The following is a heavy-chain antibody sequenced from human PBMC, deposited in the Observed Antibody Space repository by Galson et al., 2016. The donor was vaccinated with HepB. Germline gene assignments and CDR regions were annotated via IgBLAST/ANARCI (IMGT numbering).Heavy chain of an antibody. Sequence: SLRLSCAASGFKFSSNWMSWVRQAPGKGLEWVANTKQDGSEKYYVDSVKGRFFIFRDNDKNSLFMEMNSLRAEDTAVYYCAREARGSSGWFFDHWGQGTLVAVSS. D-gene: IGHD6-19*01. CDR2: TKQDGSEK. J-gene: IGHJ4*02. CDR3: AREARGSSGWFFDH. V-gene: IGHV3-7*01. CDR1: GFKFSSNW.